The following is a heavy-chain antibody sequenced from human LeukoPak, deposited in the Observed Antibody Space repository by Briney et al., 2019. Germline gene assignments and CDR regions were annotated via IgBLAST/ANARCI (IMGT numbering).Heavy chain of an antibody. CDR1: GLTFSTYA. Sequence: GGSLRLSCAASGLTFSTYAMRWIRQAPGKGLEWVSSIGGGGTTSYADSVKGRFTISRDNSKNTLYLQMNSLRAEDTAVYYCAKEPGRRGYSYGTYYWGQGTLVTVSS. CDR2: IGGGGTT. V-gene: IGHV3-23*01. CDR3: AKEPGRRGYSYGTYY. D-gene: IGHD5-18*01. J-gene: IGHJ4*02.